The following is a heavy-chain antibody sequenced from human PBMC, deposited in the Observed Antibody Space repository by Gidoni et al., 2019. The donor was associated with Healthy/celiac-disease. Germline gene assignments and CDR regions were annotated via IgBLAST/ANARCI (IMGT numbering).Heavy chain of an antibody. Sequence: QVQLVESGGGVVQPGGSLRLSCAASGFPFSSYGMHWVRQAPGKGLEWVAFIRYDGSNKYYADSMKGRFTISRDNSKNTLYLQMNSLRAEDTAVYYCAGGSMVRGVIRDPLDYWGQGTLVTVSS. CDR1: GFPFSSYG. D-gene: IGHD3-10*01. CDR3: AGGSMVRGVIRDPLDY. CDR2: IRYDGSNK. V-gene: IGHV3-30*02. J-gene: IGHJ4*02.